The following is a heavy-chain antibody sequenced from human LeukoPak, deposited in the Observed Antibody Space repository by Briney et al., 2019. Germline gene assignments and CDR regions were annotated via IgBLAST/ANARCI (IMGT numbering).Heavy chain of an antibody. CDR2: IYYSGST. V-gene: IGHV4-39*07. CDR1: SGSISSSSYY. Sequence: PSETLSLTCTVSSGSISSSSYYWGWIRQPPGKGLEWIGSIYYSGSTYYNPSLKSRVTISVDTSKNQFSLKLSSVTAADTAVYYCARVRSSGSRYFDLWGRGTLVTVSS. CDR3: ARVRSSGSRYFDL. D-gene: IGHD6-19*01. J-gene: IGHJ2*01.